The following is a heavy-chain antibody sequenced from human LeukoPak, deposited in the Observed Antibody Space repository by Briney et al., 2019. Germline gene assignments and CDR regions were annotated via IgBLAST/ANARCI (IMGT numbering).Heavy chain of an antibody. CDR2: ISAPGDST. V-gene: IGHV3-23*01. J-gene: IGHJ3*02. CDR1: GFTFSNYA. Sequence: GRSLRLSCAASGFTFSNYAMSWVRRAPGTGLECVTGISAPGDSTYYANFVQARFTNSRDNSMDSLCLQLNSLIVEDTAVYYCAKWGYGSGRNNAFDIWGQGTMVTVSS. D-gene: IGHD3-10*01. CDR3: AKWGYGSGRNNAFDI.